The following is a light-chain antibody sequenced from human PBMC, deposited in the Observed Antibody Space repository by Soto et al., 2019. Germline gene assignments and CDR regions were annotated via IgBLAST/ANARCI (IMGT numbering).Light chain of an antibody. CDR3: QQFNTKPLT. V-gene: IGKV1-13*02. J-gene: IGKJ4*01. CDR1: QGIGTA. CDR2: DAS. Sequence: IPLTQSPSTLSASVGDRVTITCRASQGIGTALAWYHQRPGNSPDLLVYDASTLQSGVPSRFSGSGSETDFRLTISGLQPEDFGHYYCQQFNTKPLTFGGGTRVEIK.